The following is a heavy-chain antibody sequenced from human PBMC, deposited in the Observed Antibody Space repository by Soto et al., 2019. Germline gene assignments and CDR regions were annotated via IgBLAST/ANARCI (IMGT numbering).Heavy chain of an antibody. CDR3: ARAVEYCSSTSCYREDY. CDR1: GGSISSYY. D-gene: IGHD2-2*02. J-gene: IGHJ4*02. CDR2: IYYSGST. V-gene: IGHV4-59*01. Sequence: SETLSLTCTVSGGSISSYYWSWIRQPPGKGLEWIGYIYYSGSTNYNPSLKSRVTISVDTSKNQFSLKLSSVTAADTAVYYCARAVEYCSSTSCYREDYWGQGTLVTV.